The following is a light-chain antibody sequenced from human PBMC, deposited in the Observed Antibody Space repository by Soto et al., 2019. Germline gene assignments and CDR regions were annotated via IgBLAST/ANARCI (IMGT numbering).Light chain of an antibody. CDR3: QSYDSSLSGSV. CDR2: DNS. CDR1: SSNIGAGYD. Sequence: QSVLTQPPSVSGAPGQRVTISCTGISSNIGAGYDVHWYQQLPGTAPKLLIYDNSNRPSGVPDLFSGSKSGTSASLAITGLQAEDEADYYCQSYDSSLSGSVFGGGTKLTVL. V-gene: IGLV1-40*01. J-gene: IGLJ2*01.